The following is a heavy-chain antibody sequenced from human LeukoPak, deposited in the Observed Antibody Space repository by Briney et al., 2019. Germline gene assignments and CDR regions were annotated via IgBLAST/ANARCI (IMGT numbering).Heavy chain of an antibody. Sequence: SETLSLTCAVYGGSFSGYYWSWIRQPPGKGLEWIGEIYHSGSTNYNPSLKSRVTISVDTSKNQFSLKLSSVTAADTAVYYCARLTNYCSSTSCYREFDYWGQGTLVTVSS. CDR1: GGSFSGYY. V-gene: IGHV4-34*01. CDR2: IYHSGST. CDR3: ARLTNYCSSTSCYREFDY. D-gene: IGHD2-2*01. J-gene: IGHJ4*02.